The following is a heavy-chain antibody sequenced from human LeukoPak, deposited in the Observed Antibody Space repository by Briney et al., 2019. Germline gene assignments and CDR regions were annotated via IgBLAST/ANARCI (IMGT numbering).Heavy chain of an antibody. Sequence: SETLSLTCTVSGGSVSSGSHYWSWIRQPPGKGLEWIGYIYYTGSTNYNPSLKSRVTISIDTSKNQFFLNLGSVTATDTAVYYCARGKTWFAPWGQGTLVTVSS. V-gene: IGHV4-61*01. D-gene: IGHD4-23*01. CDR3: ARGKTWFAP. J-gene: IGHJ5*02. CDR2: IYYTGST. CDR1: GGSVSSGSHY.